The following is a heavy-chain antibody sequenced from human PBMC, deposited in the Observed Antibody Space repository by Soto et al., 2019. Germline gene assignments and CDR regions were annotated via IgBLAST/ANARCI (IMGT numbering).Heavy chain of an antibody. Sequence: EVQLVESGGGLVQPGGSLRLSCAASGFTFSSYWMSWVRQAPGKGLEWVANIKQDGSEKYYVDSVKGRFTISRDNAKNSLYLQMNSLRAEDTAVYYCARQITMVRGVRGRFFDSWGQGTLVTVSS. V-gene: IGHV3-7*05. CDR1: GFTFSSYW. D-gene: IGHD3-10*01. J-gene: IGHJ4*02. CDR2: IKQDGSEK. CDR3: ARQITMVRGVRGRFFDS.